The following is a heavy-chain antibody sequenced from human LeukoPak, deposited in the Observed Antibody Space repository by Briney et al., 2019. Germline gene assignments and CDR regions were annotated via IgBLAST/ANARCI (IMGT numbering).Heavy chain of an antibody. Sequence: GGSLRLSCAASGFTFSSYAMHWVRQAPGKGLGWVAVISYDGSNKYYADSVKGRFTISRDNSKNTLYLQMNSLRAEDTAVYYCASPFGESAQFDYWGQGTLVTVSS. D-gene: IGHD3-10*01. CDR2: ISYDGSNK. CDR1: GFTFSSYA. J-gene: IGHJ4*02. CDR3: ASPFGESAQFDY. V-gene: IGHV3-30-3*01.